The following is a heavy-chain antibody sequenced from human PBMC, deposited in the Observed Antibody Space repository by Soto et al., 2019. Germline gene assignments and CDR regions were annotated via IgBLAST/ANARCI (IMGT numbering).Heavy chain of an antibody. CDR2: INHSGST. CDR3: ARVSGIYYYGMDV. V-gene: IGHV4-34*01. J-gene: IGHJ6*02. D-gene: IGHD3-10*01. CDR1: GGCFNGYS. Sequence: SETLSLPCAVDGGCFNGYSWSLIRQPPGKGLEWIGEINHSGSTNYNPSLKSRVTISVDTSKNQFSLKLSSVTAADTAVYYCARVSGIYYYGMDVWGQGTTVT.